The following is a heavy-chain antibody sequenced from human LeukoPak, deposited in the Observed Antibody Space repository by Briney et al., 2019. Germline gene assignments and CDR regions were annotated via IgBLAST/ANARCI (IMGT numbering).Heavy chain of an antibody. CDR2: ISGSGGST. J-gene: IGHJ3*02. Sequence: GGSLRLSCAASGFTFSSYAMSWVRQAPGKGLEWVSAISGSGGSTYYADSVKGRFTISRDNSKNTLYLQMNSLRAEDTAMYYCARVRRILVAGLDSFDMWGQGTMVTVSS. CDR3: ARVRRILVAGLDSFDM. CDR1: GFTFSSYA. V-gene: IGHV3-23*01. D-gene: IGHD6-19*01.